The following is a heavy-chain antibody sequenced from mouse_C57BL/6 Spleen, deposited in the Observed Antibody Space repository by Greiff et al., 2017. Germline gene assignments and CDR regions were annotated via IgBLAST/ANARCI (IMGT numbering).Heavy chain of an antibody. J-gene: IGHJ2*01. D-gene: IGHD2-4*01. CDR3: TRNDYDEYYFDY. CDR1: GFTFSSYA. CDR2: ISSGGDYI. V-gene: IGHV5-9-1*02. Sequence: EVKVVESGEGLVKPGGSLKLSCAASGFTFSSYAMSWVRQTPEKRLEWVAYISSGGDYIYYADTVKGRFTISRDNARNTLYLQMSSLKSEDTAMYYCTRNDYDEYYFDYWGQGTTLTVSS.